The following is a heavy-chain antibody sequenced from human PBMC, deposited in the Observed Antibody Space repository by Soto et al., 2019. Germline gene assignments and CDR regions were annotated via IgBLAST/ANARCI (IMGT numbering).Heavy chain of an antibody. V-gene: IGHV1-2*02. CDR1: GYTFTGYY. D-gene: IGHD1-26*01. CDR3: AKPLVGSPYYYYGMDV. Sequence: ASVKVSCKASGYTFTGYYMHWVRQAPGQGLEWMGWINPNSGGTNYAQKFQGRVTMTRDTSISTAYMELSRLRSDDTAVYYCAKPLVGSPYYYYGMDVWGHGXTVTVYS. J-gene: IGHJ6*02. CDR2: INPNSGGT.